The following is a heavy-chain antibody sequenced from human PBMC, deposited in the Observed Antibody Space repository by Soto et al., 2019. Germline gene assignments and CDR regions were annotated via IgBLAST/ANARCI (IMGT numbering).Heavy chain of an antibody. V-gene: IGHV4-4*02. CDR1: GCSISSSNW. CDR3: ARLMTTVTNLAFDI. CDR2: TYHSGIT. Sequence: QVQLQESGPGLVKPSGTLSLTCAVSGCSISSSNWWSWVRQPPGKGLEWMGATYHSGITNYNPSLQRRVTISVDKSKNQLSLKLSSVTAADPAVYYCARLMTTVTNLAFDIWGQGRMVSVSS. D-gene: IGHD4-17*01. J-gene: IGHJ3*02.